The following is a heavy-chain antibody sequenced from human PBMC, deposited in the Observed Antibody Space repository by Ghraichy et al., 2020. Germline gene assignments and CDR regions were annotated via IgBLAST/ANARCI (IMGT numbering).Heavy chain of an antibody. CDR1: GFTFSSYS. CDR2: ISSSSSTI. J-gene: IGHJ4*02. D-gene: IGHD3-22*01. CDR3: ARPTNDSDSNGYSHPFDY. V-gene: IGHV3-48*02. Sequence: GGSLRLSCAASGFTFSSYSMNWVRQAPGKGLEWVSSISSSSSTIYYADSVKGRFTISRDNAKNSLYLQMNSLRDEDTAVYYCARPTNDSDSNGYSHPFDYWGQGTLVTVSS.